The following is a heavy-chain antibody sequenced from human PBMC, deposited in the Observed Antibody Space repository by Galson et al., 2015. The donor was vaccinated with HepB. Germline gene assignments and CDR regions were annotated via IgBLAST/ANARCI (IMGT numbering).Heavy chain of an antibody. CDR3: ARDFDFRAEWMGY. J-gene: IGHJ4*02. CDR2: INPDSGDT. V-gene: IGHV1-2*02. CDR1: GYTFGDYY. Sequence: SVKVSCKASGYTFGDYYMHWVRQAPGQGLEWMGWINPDSGDTNYAQRFQGRFSIVRDTSITTTYMELSSLRCDDTAVYYCARDFDFRAEWMGYWGQGTLVTVSS. D-gene: IGHD3/OR15-3a*01.